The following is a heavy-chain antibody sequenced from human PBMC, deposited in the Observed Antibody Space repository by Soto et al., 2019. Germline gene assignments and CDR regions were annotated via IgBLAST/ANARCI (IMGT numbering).Heavy chain of an antibody. Sequence: QVQLVESGGGVVQPGRSLRLSCAASGFTFSTYGMHWVRQATGKGLEWLAVISYDGRNKYYGDSVKGRFTISRDNSKNTLYLQMYSLRAEETAIYSCANCRVTHSSGVDYWGQGTLVTVSS. CDR1: GFTFSTYG. J-gene: IGHJ4*02. V-gene: IGHV3-30*18. CDR2: ISYDGRNK. D-gene: IGHD6-25*01. CDR3: ANCRVTHSSGVDY.